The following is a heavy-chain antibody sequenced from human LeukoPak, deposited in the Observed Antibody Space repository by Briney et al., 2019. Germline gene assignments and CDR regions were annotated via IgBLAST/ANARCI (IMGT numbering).Heavy chain of an antibody. Sequence: SETLSLTCTVSGGSISSYYWSWIRQPPGKGLEWIGYIYYSGSTNYNPSLKSRVTISVDTSKNQFSLKLSSVTAADTAVYYCASGIDCSSTSCSIDYWGQGTLVTVSS. J-gene: IGHJ4*02. D-gene: IGHD2-2*01. CDR1: GGSISSYY. V-gene: IGHV4-59*01. CDR3: ASGIDCSSTSCSIDY. CDR2: IYYSGST.